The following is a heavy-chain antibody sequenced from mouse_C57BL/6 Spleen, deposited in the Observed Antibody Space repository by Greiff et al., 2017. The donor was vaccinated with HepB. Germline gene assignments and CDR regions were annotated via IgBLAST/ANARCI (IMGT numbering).Heavy chain of an antibody. D-gene: IGHD2-4*01. CDR3: VYDYQYFDV. CDR2: IYPGSGST. V-gene: IGHV1-55*01. CDR1: GYTFTSYW. J-gene: IGHJ1*03. Sequence: QVQLQQPGDELVKPGASVKMSCKASGYTFTSYWITWVKQRPGQGLEWIGDIYPGSGSTNYNEKFKSKATLTVDTSSSTAYVQLSSLTSEDSAVYYCVYDYQYFDVWGTGTTVTVSS.